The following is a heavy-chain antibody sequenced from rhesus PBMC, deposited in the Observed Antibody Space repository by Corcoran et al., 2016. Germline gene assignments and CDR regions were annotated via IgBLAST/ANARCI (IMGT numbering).Heavy chain of an antibody. Sequence: EVQLVQSGAAVKRPGESLKISCKTSGYSFTSYWISWVRQMPGKGLEWMGAIVPSDSDTRYSPSFQGQVTISADKSISTAYLQWSSLKASDTATYYCAKNGDSSGWYGRFDYWGQGVLVTVSS. V-gene: IGHV5-2*01. D-gene: IGHD6-31*01. CDR2: IVPSDSDT. CDR3: AKNGDSSGWYGRFDY. J-gene: IGHJ4*01. CDR1: GYSFTSYW.